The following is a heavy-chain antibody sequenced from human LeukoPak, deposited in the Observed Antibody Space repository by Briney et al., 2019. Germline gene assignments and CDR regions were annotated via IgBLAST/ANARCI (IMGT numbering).Heavy chain of an antibody. V-gene: IGHV3-7*01. J-gene: IGHJ5*02. Sequence: PGGSVRLSCAASGVIFTSDRMNWVRQAPGKGLEWVDDIKHDGSEQIYVDSVKGRFTISRDNAKDSVYLQMNSLRAEDTAVYYCTRGLGEHGGVSDRWGQGTLVIVS. D-gene: IGHD3-16*01. CDR2: IKHDGSEQ. CDR3: TRGLGEHGGVSDR. CDR1: GVIFTSDR.